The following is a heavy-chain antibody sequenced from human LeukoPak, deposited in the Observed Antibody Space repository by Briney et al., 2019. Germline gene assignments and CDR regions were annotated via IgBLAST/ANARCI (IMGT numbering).Heavy chain of an antibody. V-gene: IGHV4-59*01. J-gene: IGHJ5*02. CDR3: ARGTPDYYDDSSGYYYVAWFDP. Sequence: KPSETLSLPCTVSGDSINSYYWSCVRHPPGKGLEWIAYIYYTGSTNYNPPLKSPVTISLDTSTNQFSLTLSSVTAADTVVYYCARGTPDYYDDSSGYYYVAWFDPWGQGTLVTASS. CDR2: IYYTGST. CDR1: GDSINSYY. D-gene: IGHD3-22*01.